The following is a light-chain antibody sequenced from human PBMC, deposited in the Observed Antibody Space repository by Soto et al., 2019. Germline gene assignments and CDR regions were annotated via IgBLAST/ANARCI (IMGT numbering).Light chain of an antibody. CDR2: DVS. CDR1: QTVERW. V-gene: IGKV1-5*01. J-gene: IGKJ2*03. Sequence: DIQMAHSPSALSASGGDRVIMTCRASQTVERWMAWYQQKPGKAPKLLISDVSTLERGVPSRFSGSGSATEFTLTISGLQPDDFATYYCQQYKDYVYSFGQGTKVDI. CDR3: QQYKDYVYS.